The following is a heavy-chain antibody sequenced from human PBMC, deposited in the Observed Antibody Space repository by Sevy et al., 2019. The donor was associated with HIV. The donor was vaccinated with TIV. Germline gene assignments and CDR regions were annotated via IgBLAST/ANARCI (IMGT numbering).Heavy chain of an antibody. CDR2: ISGSGGST. CDR1: GFTFSSYA. Sequence: GGSLTLSCAASGFTFSSYAMSWVRQAPGKGLEWVSAISGSGGSTYYADSVKGRFTISRDNSKNTLYLQMNSLRAEDTAVYYCAKPDSIGGPGYGAYYFDYWGQGTLVTVSS. D-gene: IGHD3-22*01. CDR3: AKPDSIGGPGYGAYYFDY. J-gene: IGHJ4*02. V-gene: IGHV3-23*01.